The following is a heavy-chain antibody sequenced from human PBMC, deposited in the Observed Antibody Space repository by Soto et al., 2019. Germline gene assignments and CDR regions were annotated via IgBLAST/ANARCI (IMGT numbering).Heavy chain of an antibody. CDR3: ARLHPGDY. CDR1: GGSISSHY. V-gene: IGHV4-59*08. J-gene: IGHJ4*02. D-gene: IGHD7-27*01. CDR2: FYNGGTS. Sequence: QVQLQESGPGQVAPSETLSLTCNVSGGSISSHYWSWIRQPPVKGLAWIGYFYNGGTSDYNPSLRSRVTISLDTSKNQFSLTLSSVTAADTAVYYCARLHPGDYWGQGTLVTVTS.